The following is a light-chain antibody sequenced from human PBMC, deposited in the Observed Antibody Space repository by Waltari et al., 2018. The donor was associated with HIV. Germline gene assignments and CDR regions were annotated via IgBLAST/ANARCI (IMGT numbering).Light chain of an antibody. Sequence: QSVLTQPPSASGAPGQRVTISCSGRSSNIGTNTVNWYQQFPGMAPKVVIYSNDQRPSGVPDRFSGSKSGTSASLAISGLQSEDEADYFCAAWDDSLNIWVFGGGAKLTVL. CDR2: SND. V-gene: IGLV1-44*01. CDR1: SSNIGTNT. J-gene: IGLJ3*02. CDR3: AAWDDSLNIWV.